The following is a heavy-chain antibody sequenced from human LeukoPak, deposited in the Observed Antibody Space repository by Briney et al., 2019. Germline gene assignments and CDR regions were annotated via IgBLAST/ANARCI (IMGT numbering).Heavy chain of an antibody. CDR1: GFTFRSYA. CDR2: ISGSGGTT. Sequence: GGSLRLSCAASGFTFRSYAMSWVRQTPGKGLEWVSSISGSGGTTYYADSVKGRFTISRDNSKNTLYLQMNSLRAEDTAVYYCARGKYSGWYEGNAFDIWGQGTMVTVSS. CDR3: ARGKYSGWYEGNAFDI. J-gene: IGHJ3*02. D-gene: IGHD6-19*01. V-gene: IGHV3-23*01.